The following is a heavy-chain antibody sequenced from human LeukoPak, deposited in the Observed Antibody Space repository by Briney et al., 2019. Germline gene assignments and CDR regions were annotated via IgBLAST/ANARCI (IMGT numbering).Heavy chain of an antibody. CDR2: IKQDGSDK. V-gene: IGHV3-7*01. Sequence: GGSLRLSCAASGFTFTKYWMTWVRQAPGKGLEWVGNIKQDGSDKNYMDSVKGRFTISRDNAKNSLYLQMNSLRAEDTAVYYCARDRKFDYWGQGTLVTVSS. CDR1: GFTFTKYW. J-gene: IGHJ4*02. CDR3: ARDRKFDY.